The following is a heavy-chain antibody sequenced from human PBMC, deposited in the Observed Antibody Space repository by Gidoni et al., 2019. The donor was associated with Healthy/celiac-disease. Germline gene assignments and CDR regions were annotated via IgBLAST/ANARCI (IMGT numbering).Heavy chain of an antibody. CDR3: ARARWLPHRDMDV. J-gene: IGHJ6*02. CDR1: GGSFSGYY. V-gene: IGHV4-34*01. CDR2: INHSGST. Sequence: QVQLQQWGAGRLKPSETLSLTCAVYGGSFSGYYWSWIRQPPGKGLEWIGEINHSGSTNYNPSLKSRVTISVDTSKNQFSLKLSSVTAADTAVYYCARARWLPHRDMDVWGQGTTVTVSS. D-gene: IGHD5-12*01.